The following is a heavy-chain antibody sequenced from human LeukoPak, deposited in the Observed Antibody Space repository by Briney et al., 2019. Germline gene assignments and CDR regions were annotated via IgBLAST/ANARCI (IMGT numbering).Heavy chain of an antibody. CDR2: RNPNSGNT. CDR1: GYTFTSYD. D-gene: IGHD6-13*01. Sequence: ASVKVSCKASGYTFTSYDINWVRQATGQGLEWMGWRNPNSGNTGYAQKFQGRVTMTRNTSISTAYMELSSLRSEDTAVYYCARVRGIAAAGTRGTLRYNWFDPWGQGTLVTVSS. V-gene: IGHV1-8*01. J-gene: IGHJ5*02. CDR3: ARVRGIAAAGTRGTLRYNWFDP.